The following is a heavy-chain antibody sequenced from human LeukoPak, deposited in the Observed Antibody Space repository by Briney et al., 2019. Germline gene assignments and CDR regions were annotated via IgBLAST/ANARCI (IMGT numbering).Heavy chain of an antibody. J-gene: IGHJ6*03. CDR3: ARAGAALPNGGYYYYYMDV. Sequence: GASVKVSCKASGYTFTGYYMHWVRQAPGQGLEWMGWINPNSGGTNYAQKLQGRVTMTTDTSTSTVYMELSSLRSEDTAVYYCARAGAALPNGGYYYYYMDVWGKGTTVTVSS. CDR1: GYTFTGYY. CDR2: INPNSGGT. V-gene: IGHV1-2*02. D-gene: IGHD7-27*01.